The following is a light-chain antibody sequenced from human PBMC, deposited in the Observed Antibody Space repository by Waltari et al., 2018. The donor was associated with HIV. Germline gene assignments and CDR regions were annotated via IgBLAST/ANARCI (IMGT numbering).Light chain of an antibody. CDR2: SNF. J-gene: IGLJ1*01. CDR1: NIGGKS. CDR3: QVWDSNTFV. Sequence: YELTQSVSVSVALGQTATITCGGDNIGGKSVHWYQQKPGQAPVLVFWSNFNRPSWIPARFSASNSGRTASLTINGAQAGDEADYYCQVWDSNTFVFGSGTKVTVL. V-gene: IGLV3-9*01.